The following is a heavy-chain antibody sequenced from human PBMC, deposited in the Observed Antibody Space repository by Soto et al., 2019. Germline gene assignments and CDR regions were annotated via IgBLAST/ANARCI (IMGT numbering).Heavy chain of an antibody. CDR3: ARLDDGGYFYFQH. CDR2: IYYRGST. CDR1: GGSTSRHY. V-gene: IGHV4-59*08. Sequence: QVQLQESGPGLVKPSETPSLTCTVSGGSTSRHYWTWIRQPPGKGLEWIGYIYYRGSTNYSPSLKSRVTISLDTSKNQFSLKLSSVTAADTAIYYCARLDDGGYFYFQHWGQGTLVTVSS. D-gene: IGHD3-22*01. J-gene: IGHJ1*01.